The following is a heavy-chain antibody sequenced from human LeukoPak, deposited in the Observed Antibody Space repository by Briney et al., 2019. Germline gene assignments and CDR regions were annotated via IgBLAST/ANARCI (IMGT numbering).Heavy chain of an antibody. V-gene: IGHV4-61*02. CDR2: IYTSGST. D-gene: IGHD6-13*01. CDR1: GGSISSVSYY. J-gene: IGHJ2*01. Sequence: SETLSLTCTVSGGSISSVSYYWSWIREPAGKGLEWLGRIYTSGSTEYNPSLKSRVTVSVDTSKNQFSLKLSSVTAADTAVYYCARVYYSNSYDYWYFDLWGRGTLVTVSS. CDR3: ARVYYSNSYDYWYFDL.